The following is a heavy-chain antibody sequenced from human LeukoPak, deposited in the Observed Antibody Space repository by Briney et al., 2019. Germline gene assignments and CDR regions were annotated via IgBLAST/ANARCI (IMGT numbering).Heavy chain of an antibody. D-gene: IGHD3-3*01. CDR1: GYTFTGYY. V-gene: IGHV1-2*02. CDR3: ARALSLEWLLSDY. Sequence: ASVKVSCKASGYTFTGYYMHWVRQAPGQGLEWMGWINPNSGGTNYAQKFQGRVTMTRDMSISTAYMELSRLRSDDTAVYYCARALSLEWLLSDYWGQGTLVTVSS. J-gene: IGHJ4*02. CDR2: INPNSGGT.